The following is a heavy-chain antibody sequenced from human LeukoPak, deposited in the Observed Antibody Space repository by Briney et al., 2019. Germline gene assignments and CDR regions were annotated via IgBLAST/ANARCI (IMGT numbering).Heavy chain of an antibody. CDR2: INAGNGNT. CDR3: ARGRLGELSPSDY. V-gene: IGHV1-3*01. J-gene: IGHJ4*02. Sequence: ASVKVSCKASGYTFTSYAMHWVRQAPGQRLEWMGWINAGNGNTKYSQKFQGRVTITRDTSTSTAYMELSSLRSEDTAVYYCARGRLGELSPSDYWGQGTLVTVSS. CDR1: GYTFTSYA. D-gene: IGHD3-16*02.